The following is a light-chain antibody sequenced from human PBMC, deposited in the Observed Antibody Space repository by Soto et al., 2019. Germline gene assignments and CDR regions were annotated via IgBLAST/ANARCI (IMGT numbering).Light chain of an antibody. CDR3: CSYAGSRV. CDR1: SSDVGSYNL. Sequence: QSALTQPASVSGSPGQSITISCTGTSSDVGSYNLVSWYQQHPGKAPKLTIYEGSKRPSGVSNRFSGSKSGNTASLTISGLQAEDEADYYCCSYAGSRVFGGGTQLTVL. J-gene: IGLJ3*02. V-gene: IGLV2-23*01. CDR2: EGS.